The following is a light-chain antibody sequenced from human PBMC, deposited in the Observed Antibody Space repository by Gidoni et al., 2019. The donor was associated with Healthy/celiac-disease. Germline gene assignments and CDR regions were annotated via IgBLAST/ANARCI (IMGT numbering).Light chain of an antibody. CDR1: QSVSSSY. Sequence: DIVLTQSPGTLSLSPRERATLSCRASQSVSSSYLAWYQQKPGQAPRLLIYGASSRATGIPDRFSGSGSGTDFTLTISRLEPEDFAVYYCQQYGSSPRFTFGPGTKVDIK. CDR3: QQYGSSPRFT. V-gene: IGKV3-20*01. J-gene: IGKJ3*01. CDR2: GAS.